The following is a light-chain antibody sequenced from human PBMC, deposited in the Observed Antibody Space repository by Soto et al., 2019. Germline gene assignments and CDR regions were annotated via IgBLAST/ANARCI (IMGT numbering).Light chain of an antibody. V-gene: IGKV3D-20*01. J-gene: IGKJ2*01. CDR3: QQYGSSNPYT. CDR2: DAS. CDR1: QTVISRY. Sequence: EIVLTQSPATLSVSLGESATLSCGASQTVISRYLAWYQQRPGLAPRLLMYDASSRAAGIPDRFSGSGSGRVFTLTISRLEPEDSAVYYCQQYGSSNPYTFGQGTKVDIK.